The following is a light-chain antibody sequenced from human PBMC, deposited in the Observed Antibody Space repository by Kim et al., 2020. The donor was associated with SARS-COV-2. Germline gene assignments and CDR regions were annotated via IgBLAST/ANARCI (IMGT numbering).Light chain of an antibody. CDR3: QQAQSYPRT. CDR2: VAS. V-gene: IGKV1-12*01. CDR1: QGISSW. J-gene: IGKJ4*01. Sequence: ASVGDRVTMTCRASQGISSWLAWYQQKPGKAPKLLIYVASSLQSGVPSRFSGSGSGTDFTLTINSLEPEDSATYDCQQAQSYPRTFGGGTKVDIK.